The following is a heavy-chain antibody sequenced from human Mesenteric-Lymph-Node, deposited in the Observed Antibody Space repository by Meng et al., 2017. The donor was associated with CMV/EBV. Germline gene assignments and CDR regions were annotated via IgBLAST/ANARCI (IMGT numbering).Heavy chain of an antibody. CDR3: ITTYYDDNWFDP. D-gene: IGHD1-26*01. J-gene: IGHJ5*02. V-gene: IGHV3-15*01. Sequence: SGFTFRDAWMSWARQAPGKGLEWVGRIKSKTDAGTTDYAAPVKGRFTISRDDSKKTLYLQMNSLKAEDTAVYYCITTYYDDNWFDPWGQGTLVTVSS. CDR1: GFTFRDAW. CDR2: IKSKTDAGTT.